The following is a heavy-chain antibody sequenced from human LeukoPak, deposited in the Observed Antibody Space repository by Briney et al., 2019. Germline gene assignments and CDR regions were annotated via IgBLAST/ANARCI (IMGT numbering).Heavy chain of an antibody. Sequence: GGSLRLSCAVSRFNFSSYGMHWVRQAPGKGLEWVAFIRFGGTIKNYADSVKGRFTISRVDSKNTLYLQMNNLRTEDAAVYYCTCTHSSPPVWGQGTLVTVSS. J-gene: IGHJ4*02. D-gene: IGHD6-19*01. CDR2: IRFGGTIK. CDR3: TCTHSSPPV. CDR1: RFNFSSYG. V-gene: IGHV3-30*02.